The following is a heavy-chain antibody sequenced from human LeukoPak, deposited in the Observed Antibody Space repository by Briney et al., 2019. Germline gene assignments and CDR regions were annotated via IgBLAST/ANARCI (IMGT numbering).Heavy chain of an antibody. CDR1: GGSISSYY. D-gene: IGHD6-13*01. J-gene: IGHJ5*02. CDR3: ARWGLAAAGNFWFDP. Sequence: SETLSLTCTVSGGSISSYYWSWIRQPPGKGLEWIGYIYYSGSTNYNPSLKSRVTISVDTSKNQFSLKLSSVTAADTAVYYCARWGLAAAGNFWFDPWGQGTLVTVSS. CDR2: IYYSGST. V-gene: IGHV4-59*08.